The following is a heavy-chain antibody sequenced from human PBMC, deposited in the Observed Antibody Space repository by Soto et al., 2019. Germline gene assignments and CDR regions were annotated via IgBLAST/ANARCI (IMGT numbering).Heavy chain of an antibody. V-gene: IGHV3-7*01. CDR1: GFTFSIYW. CDR3: ARDGVGAAQYPYCYYGMDV. D-gene: IGHD1-26*01. CDR2: IKQDGSEK. J-gene: IGHJ6*02. Sequence: GGSLRLSCAASGFTFSIYWMSWVRQAPGKGREWVANIKQDGSEKYYVDSVKGRFTISRDNAKNSLYLQMNSLRAEDTAVYYCARDGVGAAQYPYCYYGMDVWGQGTTVTVSS.